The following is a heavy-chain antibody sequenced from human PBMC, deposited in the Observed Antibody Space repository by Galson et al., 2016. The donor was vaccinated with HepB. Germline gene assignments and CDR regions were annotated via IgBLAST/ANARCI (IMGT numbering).Heavy chain of an antibody. CDR2: IDWDDDK. CDR3: ARAYGLAASGGIDV. CDR1: GFSLSTGGLG. Sequence: PALVKPTQTLTLTCTFSGFSLSTGGLGVGWIRQPPGKALEWLALIDWDDDKYYSTSLKTRLTISKDTSKNQVVLTMTNMDPVDTATYYCARAYGLAASGGIDVWGQGTTVTVSS. V-gene: IGHV2-70*01. D-gene: IGHD4-17*01. J-gene: IGHJ6*02.